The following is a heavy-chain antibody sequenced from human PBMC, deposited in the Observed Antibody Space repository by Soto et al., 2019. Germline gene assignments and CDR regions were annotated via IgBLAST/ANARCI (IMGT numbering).Heavy chain of an antibody. CDR2: MYNTGST. V-gene: IGHV4-59*01. CDR3: ARGLISGSHYSGGWYYFDS. Sequence: PSETLSLTCTVSGGSISGYYWSWIRQPPGKGLEWIGYMYNTGSTVYNPSFKSRVTISVDTSKNQFSLKLNSVTAADTAVYYCARGLISGSHYSGGWYYFDSWGQGTQVTVSS. D-gene: IGHD1-26*01. CDR1: GGSISGYY. J-gene: IGHJ4*02.